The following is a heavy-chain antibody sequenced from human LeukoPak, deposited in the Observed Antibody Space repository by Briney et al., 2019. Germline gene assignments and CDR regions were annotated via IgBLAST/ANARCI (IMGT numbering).Heavy chain of an antibody. CDR1: GFTFSSYS. D-gene: IGHD6-19*01. CDR2: ISYDGSNI. V-gene: IGHV3-30*03. J-gene: IGHJ4*02. CDR3: ARGPGPAGGSSGWYYFDY. Sequence: GGSLRLSCAASGFTFSSYSMNWVRQAPGKGLEWVPVISYDGSNIYYADSVKGRFTISRDNSKNTLYLQMNSLITEDTAVYYCARGPGPAGGSSGWYYFDYWGQGTLVTVSS.